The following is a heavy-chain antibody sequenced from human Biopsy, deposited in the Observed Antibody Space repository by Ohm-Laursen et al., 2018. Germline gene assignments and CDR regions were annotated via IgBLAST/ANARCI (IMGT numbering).Heavy chain of an antibody. D-gene: IGHD3-9*01. Sequence: GSLRLSCSAFGFTFTNYAMTWVRQAPGKGLEWVSAISDSGGSTYYADSVKGRFTISRDNSKNRLYLQMNSLRGEDTAVYYCAKQGATILSSFDSWGQGTLVIVSS. V-gene: IGHV3-23*01. CDR2: ISDSGGST. CDR1: GFTFTNYA. CDR3: AKQGATILSSFDS. J-gene: IGHJ5*01.